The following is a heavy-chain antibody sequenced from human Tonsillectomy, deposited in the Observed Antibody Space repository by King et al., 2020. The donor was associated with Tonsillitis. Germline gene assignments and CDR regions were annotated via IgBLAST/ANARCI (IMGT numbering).Heavy chain of an antibody. D-gene: IGHD6-19*01. V-gene: IGHV4-34*01. CDR1: GGSFSGYY. CDR3: ARRNRGPRIAVAGRLFDY. CDR2: INHSGST. Sequence: VQLQQWGAGLLKPSETLSLTCAVYGGSFSGYYWSWIRQPPGKGLEWIGEINHSGSTNYNPSLKSRVTISVDTPKNQFSLKLSSVTAADTAVYYCARRNRGPRIAVAGRLFDYWGQGTLVTVSS. J-gene: IGHJ4*02.